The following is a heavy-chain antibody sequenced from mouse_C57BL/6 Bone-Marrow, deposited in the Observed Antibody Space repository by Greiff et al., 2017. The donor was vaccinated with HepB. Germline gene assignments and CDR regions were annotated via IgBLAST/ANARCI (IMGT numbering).Heavy chain of an antibody. CDR3: ARAYYYGSSRDYAMDY. D-gene: IGHD1-1*01. CDR1: GYTFTSYG. J-gene: IGHJ4*01. Sequence: VQLQQSGAELARPGASVKLSCKASGYTFTSYGISWVKQRTGQGLEWIGEIYPRSGNTYYNEKFKGKATLTADKSSSTAYMELRSLTSEDFAVYFCARAYYYGSSRDYAMDYWGQGTSVTVSS. CDR2: IYPRSGNT. V-gene: IGHV1-81*01.